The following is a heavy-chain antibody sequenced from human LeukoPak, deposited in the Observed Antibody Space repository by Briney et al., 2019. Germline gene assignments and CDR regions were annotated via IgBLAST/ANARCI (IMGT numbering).Heavy chain of an antibody. CDR1: GFTFSDYY. V-gene: IGHV3-11*01. J-gene: IGHJ4*02. CDR3: ARDRYSSSAHFDY. Sequence: PGGSLRLSCAASGFTFSDYYMSWIRQAPGRGLEWVSYISSSGSTIYYADSVKGRFTISRDNAKNSLYLQMNSLRAEDTAVYYCARDRYSSSAHFDYWGQGTLVTVSS. CDR2: ISSSGSTI. D-gene: IGHD6-6*01.